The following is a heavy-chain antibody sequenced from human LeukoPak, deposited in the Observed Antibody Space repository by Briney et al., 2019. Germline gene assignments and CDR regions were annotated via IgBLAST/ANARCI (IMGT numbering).Heavy chain of an antibody. V-gene: IGHV4-30-4*01. CDR2: IYYSGST. D-gene: IGHD5-12*01. Sequence: SETLSLTCTVSGGSISSGDYYWSWIRQPPGKGLEWIGYIYYSGSTYYNPSLKSRVTISVDTSKNQFSLKLSSVTAADTAVYYCASNSGYDSGLLDYWGQGTLVTVSS. CDR1: GGSISSGDYY. CDR3: ASNSGYDSGLLDY. J-gene: IGHJ4*02.